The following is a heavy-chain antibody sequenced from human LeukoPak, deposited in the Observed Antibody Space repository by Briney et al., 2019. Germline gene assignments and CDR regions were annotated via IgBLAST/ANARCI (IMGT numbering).Heavy chain of an antibody. V-gene: IGHV1-58*01. D-gene: IGHD1-26*01. Sequence: ASVKVSCKASGFSFTASAVQWVRQARGQPLEWIGWIVVGRGNRNYAQKLQERVTITRDMSTGTAYMELGSLRSEDTAVYYCAATSVGATIYYPFEIWGQGTMVTVSS. CDR1: GFSFTASA. J-gene: IGHJ3*02. CDR2: IVVGRGNR. CDR3: AATSVGATIYYPFEI.